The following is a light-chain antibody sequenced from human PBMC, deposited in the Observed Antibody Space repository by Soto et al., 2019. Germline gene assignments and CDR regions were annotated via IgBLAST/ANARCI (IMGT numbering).Light chain of an antibody. J-gene: IGLJ2*01. CDR3: SSYTSSSTLRDVV. CDR2: EVS. Sequence: QPVLTQPASVSGYPGQSITISCTGTRSDVGGYNYVSWYQQHPGKAPKLMIYEVSKRPSGVSNRFSGSKSGNTASLTISGLQAEDEADYYCSSYTSSSTLRDVVFGGGTKLTVL. V-gene: IGLV2-14*01. CDR1: RSDVGGYNY.